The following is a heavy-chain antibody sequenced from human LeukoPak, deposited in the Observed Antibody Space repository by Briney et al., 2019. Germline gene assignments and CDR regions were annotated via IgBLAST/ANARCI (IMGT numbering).Heavy chain of an antibody. J-gene: IGHJ4*02. V-gene: IGHV3-7*05. CDR2: INQDGSET. CDR1: GFTFSSFA. D-gene: IGHD6-19*01. Sequence: GGSLRLSCAASGFTFSSFAMSWVRQAPGKGLEWVANINQDGSETYYVDSVKGRFTISRDNAKNSLYLQMNSLRAEDTAVYFCARVFPKTVAAHSYFDYWGQGTLVTVSS. CDR3: ARVFPKTVAAHSYFDY.